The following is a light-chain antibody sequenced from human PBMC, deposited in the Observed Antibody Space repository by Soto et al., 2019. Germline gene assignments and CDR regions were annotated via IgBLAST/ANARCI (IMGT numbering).Light chain of an antibody. CDR3: QQYNSYSPRT. Sequence: DIQMTQSPSTLSASIGHRVTITCRASQSISRWLASFQQKPGKAPKLLIYDASTLASGVPSRFSGSGSGTEFTLTIDGLQPDDFATYYCQQYNSYSPRTFGQGTKV. CDR1: QSISRW. CDR2: DAS. V-gene: IGKV1-5*01. J-gene: IGKJ1*01.